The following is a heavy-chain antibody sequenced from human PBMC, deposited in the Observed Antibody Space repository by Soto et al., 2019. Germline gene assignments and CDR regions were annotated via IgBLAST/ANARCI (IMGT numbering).Heavy chain of an antibody. Sequence: GASVKVSCKASVYTFTDYYMHWVRQAPGQGLEWMGWINPKSGDTNYAQKFQGWVTTTRDTSITTAYMELNRLTSDDTAVYYCVRDGGMDVWGQGTTVTVSS. V-gene: IGHV1-2*04. CDR2: INPKSGDT. CDR1: VYTFTDYY. CDR3: VRDGGMDV. J-gene: IGHJ6*02.